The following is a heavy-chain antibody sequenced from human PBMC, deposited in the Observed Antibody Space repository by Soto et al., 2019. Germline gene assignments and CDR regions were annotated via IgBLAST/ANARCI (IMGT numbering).Heavy chain of an antibody. CDR3: ARENSVGFLGFDL. V-gene: IGHV3-48*02. J-gene: IGHJ4*02. Sequence: GGSLRLSCAASGFTFSPYTMNWVRQAPGRGLEWISYISGSSDIMYYADSVKGRFTVSRDNAKNSLYLHMNSLRDEDTALYYCARENSVGFLGFDLWGQGTLVTVSS. D-gene: IGHD2-15*01. CDR2: ISGSSDIM. CDR1: GFTFSPYT.